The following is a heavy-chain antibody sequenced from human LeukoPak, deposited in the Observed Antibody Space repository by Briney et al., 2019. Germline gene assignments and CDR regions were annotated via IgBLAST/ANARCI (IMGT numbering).Heavy chain of an antibody. D-gene: IGHD3-10*01. CDR3: ATTEQRPNYYGSGSYVY. CDR1: GGSISSSNW. J-gene: IGHJ4*02. V-gene: IGHV4-4*02. Sequence: SETLSLTCAVSGGSISSSNWWSWVRQPPGKGLEWIGEINHSGSTNYNPSLKSRVTISVDTSKNQFSLKLSSVTAADTAVYYCATTEQRPNYYGSGSYVYWGQGTLVTVSS. CDR2: INHSGST.